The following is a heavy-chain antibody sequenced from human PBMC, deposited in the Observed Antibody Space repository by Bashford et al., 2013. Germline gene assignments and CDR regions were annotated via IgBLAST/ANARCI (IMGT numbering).Heavy chain of an antibody. D-gene: IGHD5-12*01. CDR3: AKDQVSDDGYDIDY. V-gene: IGHV3-23*01. J-gene: IGHJ4*02. CDR2: IWGNGRRT. CDR1: GFTLTNYA. Sequence: GGSLRLSCAASGFTLTNYAMNWVRQAPGKGLEWVSGIWGNGRRTYYADSVKGRFTISRDISKNTLYLQMNSLRAEDTAVYYCAKDQVSDDGYDIDYWGPGTLVTVSS.